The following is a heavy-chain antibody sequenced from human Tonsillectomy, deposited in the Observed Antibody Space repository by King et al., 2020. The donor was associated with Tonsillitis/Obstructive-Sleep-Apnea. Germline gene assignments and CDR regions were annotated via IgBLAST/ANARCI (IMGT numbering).Heavy chain of an antibody. Sequence: VQLQQWGAGLLKPSETLSLTCAVYGGSFSGYYWSWIRQPPGKGLEWIGEINHSGSTNYNPSLKSRVTILVDTSKNQFSLKLSSVTAADTAVYYCARGGGNYDFWSGYSVYYYYMDVWGKGTTVTVSS. D-gene: IGHD3-3*01. CDR2: INHSGST. CDR1: GGSFSGYY. CDR3: ARGGGNYDFWSGYSVYYYYMDV. J-gene: IGHJ6*03. V-gene: IGHV4-34*01.